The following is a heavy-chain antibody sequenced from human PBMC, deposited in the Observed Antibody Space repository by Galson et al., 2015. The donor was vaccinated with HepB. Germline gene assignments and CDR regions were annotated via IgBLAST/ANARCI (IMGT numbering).Heavy chain of an antibody. CDR1: GFTVSNNY. CDR2: IYSGDGT. Sequence: SLRLSCAASGFTVSNNYMTWVRQAPGKGLEWVSIIYSGDGTYDADSVKGRFTISRDNSKNTLYLQMNSLRAEDTAIYYCATAERNDGLNIWGQGTMVTVSS. CDR3: ATAERNDGLNI. J-gene: IGHJ3*02. V-gene: IGHV3-66*01. D-gene: IGHD1-14*01.